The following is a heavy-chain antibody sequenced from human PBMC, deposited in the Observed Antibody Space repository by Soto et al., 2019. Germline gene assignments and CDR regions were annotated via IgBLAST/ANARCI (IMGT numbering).Heavy chain of an antibody. CDR2: ISAHNGDT. V-gene: IGHV1-18*01. J-gene: IGHJ4*02. CDR1: GYTFTSYG. Sequence: ASVKVSCKASGYTFTSYGISWVRQAPGQGLEWVGWISAHNGDTRYAQNLQGRITMTTDTFTNTAYMELTSLTSDDTAVYYCARDWSRYYDSSGLMWFYWGQGTLVSVSS. CDR3: ARDWSRYYDSSGLMWFY. D-gene: IGHD3-22*01.